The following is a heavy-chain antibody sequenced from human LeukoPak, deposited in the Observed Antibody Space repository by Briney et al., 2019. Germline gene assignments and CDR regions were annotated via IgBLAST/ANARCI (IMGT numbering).Heavy chain of an antibody. CDR1: GGSISSGGYY. Sequence: PSETLSLTCTVSGGSISSGGYYWSWIRQHPGKGLEWIGYIYYSGSTYYNPSLKSRVTISVDTSKNQFSLKLSSVTAADTAVYYCASTSSWYGGREWAHYFDYWGQGTLVTVSS. CDR3: ASTSSWYGGREWAHYFDY. J-gene: IGHJ4*02. D-gene: IGHD6-13*01. CDR2: IYYSGST. V-gene: IGHV4-31*03.